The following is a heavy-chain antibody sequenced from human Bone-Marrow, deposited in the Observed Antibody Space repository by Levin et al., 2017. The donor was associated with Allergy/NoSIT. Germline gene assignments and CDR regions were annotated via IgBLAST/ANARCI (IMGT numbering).Heavy chain of an antibody. D-gene: IGHD3-10*01. CDR1: GGSISSSY. CDR2: IYNSGST. J-gene: IGHJ4*02. CDR3: ARDRDASGSWEVYFDY. V-gene: IGHV4-59*01. Sequence: SQTLSLTCSVSGGSISSSYWSWIRQSPGKGLEWIGSIYNSGSTNYNPSLKSRVTISVDTSKNQFSLRLSSVTAADTAFYYCARDRDASGSWEVYFDYWGQGTLVTVSS.